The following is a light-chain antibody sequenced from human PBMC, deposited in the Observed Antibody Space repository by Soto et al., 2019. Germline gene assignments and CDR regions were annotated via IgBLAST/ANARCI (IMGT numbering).Light chain of an antibody. CDR1: QSVRNW. V-gene: IGKV1-5*01. Sequence: DIQMTQSPSTLFASVGDRVTITCRASQSVRNWLAWYQQKPGRAPHLLIYDSSTLEPGVPSRFRGSGSGTEFTLTFSGLQPDYFGTYYCQQYDGYSPQTFGQGTKVEIK. J-gene: IGKJ1*01. CDR3: QQYDGYSPQT. CDR2: DSS.